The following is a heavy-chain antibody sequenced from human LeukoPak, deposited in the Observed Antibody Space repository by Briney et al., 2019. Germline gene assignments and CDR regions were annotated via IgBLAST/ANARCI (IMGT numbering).Heavy chain of an antibody. CDR1: GFTFSTYT. CDR2: ISGSGGST. V-gene: IGHV3-23*01. D-gene: IGHD2-15*01. CDR3: AKDVGYCSGGSCYTYSYMDV. J-gene: IGHJ6*03. Sequence: GGSLRLSCAGSGFTFSTYTMSWVRQAPGKGLEWVSSISGSGGSTYYADSVKGRFTISRDNSKNTVYLQMNSLRAEDTAVYYCAKDVGYCSGGSCYTYSYMDVWGKGTTVTVSS.